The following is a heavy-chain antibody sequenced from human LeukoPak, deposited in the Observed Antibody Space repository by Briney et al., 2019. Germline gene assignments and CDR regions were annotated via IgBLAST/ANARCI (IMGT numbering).Heavy chain of an antibody. CDR1: GFIRNYG. D-gene: IGHD2/OR15-2a*01. J-gene: IGHJ4*02. CDR2: ISDGGTHL. Sequence: GGSLRLSCAGSGFIRNYGMHWVRQAPGQGLQWVAVISDGGTHLYYADSVKGRFTISRDNSESTMYLQMNSLRAEDTAVYYCVRDNPRCCGVIPSNIDDYWGQGTLVTVSS. V-gene: IGHV3-33*08. CDR3: VRDNPRCCGVIPSNIDDY.